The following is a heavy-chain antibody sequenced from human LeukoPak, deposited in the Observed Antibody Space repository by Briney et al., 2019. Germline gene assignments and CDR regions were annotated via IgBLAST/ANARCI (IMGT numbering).Heavy chain of an antibody. CDR3: ATTLHIVVVTWHAFDI. CDR1: GYTFNSYY. V-gene: IGHV1-2*02. D-gene: IGHD2-21*02. CDR2: INPNSGGT. Sequence: ASVKVSCKASGYTFNSYYMHWVRQAPGQGLEWMGWINPNSGGTNYAPKFQGRVTMTRDTSITTAYMELSRLTSDDTTIYYCATTLHIVVVTWHAFDIWGQGTMVTVSS. J-gene: IGHJ3*02.